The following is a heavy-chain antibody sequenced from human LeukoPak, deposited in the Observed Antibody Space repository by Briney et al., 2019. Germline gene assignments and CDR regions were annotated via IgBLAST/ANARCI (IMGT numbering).Heavy chain of an antibody. CDR1: GFTFSSYW. CDR3: AMKYLRFAEFVKSDAFDI. J-gene: IGHJ3*02. CDR2: IKQDGSEK. V-gene: IGHV3-7*01. Sequence: GGSLRLSCAASGFTFSSYWMSWVRQAPGKGLEWVANIKQDGSEKYYVDSVKGRFTISRDNAKNSLYLQMNSLRAEDTAVYYCAMKYLRFAEFVKSDAFDIWGQGTMVTVSS. D-gene: IGHD3-10*01.